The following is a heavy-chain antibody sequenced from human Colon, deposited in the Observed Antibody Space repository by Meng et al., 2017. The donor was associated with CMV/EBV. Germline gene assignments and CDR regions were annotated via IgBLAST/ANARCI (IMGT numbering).Heavy chain of an antibody. D-gene: IGHD2-2*02. Sequence: SGFTVSRNDMNWVRQAQGKGLEWVYGIYSGDDTHYADSVRGRFTISRDNDKKTLYLQMNSLRAEDTAVYYCFVPAAIGGRNYYFDYWGQGALVTVSS. J-gene: IGHJ4*02. CDR1: GFTVSRND. CDR2: IYSGDDT. CDR3: FVPAAIGGRNYYFDY. V-gene: IGHV3-66*01.